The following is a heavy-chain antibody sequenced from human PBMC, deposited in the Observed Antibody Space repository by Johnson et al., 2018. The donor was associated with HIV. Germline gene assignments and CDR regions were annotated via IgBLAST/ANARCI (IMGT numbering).Heavy chain of an antibody. D-gene: IGHD2-15*01. CDR1: GFTVSSNY. CDR2: LYSDGGT. CDR3: AREGIWYCSGGSCYGAFDI. Sequence: VQLVESGGGLIQPGGSLRLSCAASGFTVSSNYMSWVRQAPGKGLEWVSVLYSDGGTYYADSVKGRFTISRDNSKNTLYLQMNSLRADDTAGYYCAREGIWYCSGGSCYGAFDIWGQGTMVTVSS. V-gene: IGHV3-66*03. J-gene: IGHJ3*02.